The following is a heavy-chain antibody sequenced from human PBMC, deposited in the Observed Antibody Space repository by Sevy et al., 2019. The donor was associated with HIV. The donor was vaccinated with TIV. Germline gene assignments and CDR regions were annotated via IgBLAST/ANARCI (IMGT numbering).Heavy chain of an antibody. CDR1: GYTFTGYY. CDR2: INPNSGGT. V-gene: IGHV1-2*02. CDR3: AREVVPAAIAENYGMDV. J-gene: IGHJ6*02. Sequence: ASAKVSSKASGYTFTGYYMHWVRQAPGQGLEWMGWINPNSGGTNYAQKFQGRVTMTRDTSISTAYMELSRLRSDDTAVYYCAREVVPAAIAENYGMDVWGQGTTVTVSS. D-gene: IGHD2-2*01.